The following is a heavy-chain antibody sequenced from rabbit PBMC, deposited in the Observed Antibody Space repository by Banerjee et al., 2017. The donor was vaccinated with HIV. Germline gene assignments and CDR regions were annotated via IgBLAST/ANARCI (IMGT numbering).Heavy chain of an antibody. CDR3: ARDLDGVIGWNFGW. J-gene: IGHJ4*01. CDR2: IDSGSSGFT. CDR1: RFSFSSSGY. V-gene: IGHV1S40*01. Sequence: QSLEESGGDLVKPGASLTITCTASRFSFSSSGYICWVRQAPGKGLEWISCIDSGSSGFTYFANWAKGRFTISKTSSTTVTLQMTSLTAADTATYFCARDLDGVIGWNFGWWGPGTLVTVS. D-gene: IGHD1-1*01.